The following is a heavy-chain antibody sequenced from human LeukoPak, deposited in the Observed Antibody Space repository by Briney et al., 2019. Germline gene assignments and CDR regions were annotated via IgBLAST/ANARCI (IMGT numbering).Heavy chain of an antibody. J-gene: IGHJ6*03. Sequence: GGSLRLSCAASGFTFSSYSMNWVRQAPGKGLEWVSSISSSSSYIYYADSVKGRFTISRDNSKNTLYLQMNSLRAEDTAVYYCAKDRYSSSSGDYYYYYYYMDVWGKGTTVTVSS. V-gene: IGHV3-21*01. CDR1: GFTFSSYS. CDR3: AKDRYSSSSGDYYYYYYYMDV. D-gene: IGHD6-6*01. CDR2: ISSSSSYI.